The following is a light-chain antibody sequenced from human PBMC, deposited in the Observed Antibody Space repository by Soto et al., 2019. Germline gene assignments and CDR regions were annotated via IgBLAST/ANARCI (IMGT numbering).Light chain of an antibody. V-gene: IGLV1-40*01. J-gene: IGLJ1*01. CDR2: GNT. CDR1: SSDIGAGFD. Sequence: QYVLTQPPSVSGAPGQRVTISCTGSSSDIGAGFDVHWYQHLPGTAPKLLIYGNTNRPSGVPGRFSGSKSGTSASLVITVLQAEDEADYYCQSYENSPTGFYVFGTGTKLPVL. CDR3: QSYENSPTGFYV.